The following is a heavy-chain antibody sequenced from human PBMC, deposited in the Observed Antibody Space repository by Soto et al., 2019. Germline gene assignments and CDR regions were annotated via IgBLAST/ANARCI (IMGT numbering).Heavy chain of an antibody. J-gene: IGHJ3*02. CDR1: GYSFTSYW. CDR3: ARHNYDYVWGRYRPGRAFDI. D-gene: IGHD3-16*02. Sequence: EVQLVQSGAEVKKPGESLRISCKGSGYSFTSYWISWVRQMPGKGLEWMGRIDPSDSYTNYSPSFQGHVTISADKSISNAYLQWSSLKASDTAMYYCARHNYDYVWGRYRPGRAFDIWGQGTMVTVSS. V-gene: IGHV5-10-1*03. CDR2: IDPSDSYT.